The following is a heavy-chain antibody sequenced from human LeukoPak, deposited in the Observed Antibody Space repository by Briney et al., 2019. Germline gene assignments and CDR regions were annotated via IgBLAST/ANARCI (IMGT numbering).Heavy chain of an antibody. J-gene: IGHJ5*02. CDR3: ARVFAAYCSSTSCYDGNWFDP. CDR1: GGSISSYY. D-gene: IGHD2-2*01. CDR2: IYTSGST. Sequence: SETLSLTCTVSGGSISSYYWSWIRQPAGKGLEWIGRIYTSGSTNYNPSLKSRVTMSVDTSKNQFSLKLSSVTAADTAVYYCARVFAAYCSSTSCYDGNWFDPWGQGTPVTVSS. V-gene: IGHV4-4*07.